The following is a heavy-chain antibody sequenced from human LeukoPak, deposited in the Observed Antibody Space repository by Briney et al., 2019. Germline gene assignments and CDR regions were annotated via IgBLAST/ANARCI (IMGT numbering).Heavy chain of an antibody. CDR2: IYYRVTS. V-gene: IGHV4-59*01. D-gene: IGHD5-18*01. CDR1: GDSISTYY. CDR3: ARDSSRSYGQTYFDY. Sequence: SETLSLTCTVSGDSISTYYWSWIRQPPGKGLEWIGYIYYRVTSDYNPSLKSRVTMSVDMSTRQISLKLSSVTAADTAVYYCARDSSRSYGQTYFDYWGQGTLVTVSS. J-gene: IGHJ4*02.